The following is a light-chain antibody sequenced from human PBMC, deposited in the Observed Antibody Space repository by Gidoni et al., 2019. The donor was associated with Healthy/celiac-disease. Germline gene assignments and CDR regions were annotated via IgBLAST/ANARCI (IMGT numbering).Light chain of an antibody. J-gene: IGKJ2*04. V-gene: IGKV1-39*01. CDR2: AAS. CDR1: QSITSY. CDR3: QQSYSTPMCS. Sequence: DIPMTQSPPSLSASVGDRVTITCRASQSITSYLNWYQQKPGKAPKLLIYAASSLQSGVPSRFSGSGSGTDFTLTISSLQPEDFATYYCQQSYSTPMCSFGQGTKLEIK.